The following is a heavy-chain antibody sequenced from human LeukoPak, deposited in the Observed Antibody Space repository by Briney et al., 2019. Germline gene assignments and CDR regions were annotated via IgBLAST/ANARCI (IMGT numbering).Heavy chain of an antibody. V-gene: IGHV4-38-2*02. Sequence: SETLSLTCTVSGGSIINSYWSWIRQPPGKGLEWIGSIYHSGSTYYNPSLKSRVTISVDTSKNQFSLKLSSVTAADTAVYYCARVRREGGNWFDPWGQGTLVTVSS. CDR3: ARVRREGGNWFDP. CDR2: IYHSGST. D-gene: IGHD1-26*01. CDR1: GGSIINSY. J-gene: IGHJ5*02.